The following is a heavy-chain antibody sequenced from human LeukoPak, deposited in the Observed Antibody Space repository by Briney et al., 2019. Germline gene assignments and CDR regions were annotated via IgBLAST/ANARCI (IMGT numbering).Heavy chain of an antibody. CDR2: IWPGDSDT. Sequence: GESLKISCETSGFSFSNSWIGWVRPVPGEGPEWMGIIWPGDSDTRYSPSFQGQVTISADKSISTAYLQWSSLKASDTAMYYCARPRPFDVWGQGTMVIVSS. J-gene: IGHJ3*01. CDR1: GFSFSNSW. V-gene: IGHV5-51*01. CDR3: ARPRPFDV.